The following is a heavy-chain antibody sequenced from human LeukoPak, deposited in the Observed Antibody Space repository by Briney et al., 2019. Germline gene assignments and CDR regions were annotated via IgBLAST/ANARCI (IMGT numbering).Heavy chain of an antibody. CDR3: ATVSVAGTGAFDI. CDR2: MNPNSGNT. V-gene: IGHV1-8*02. CDR1: GGTFSSYA. D-gene: IGHD6-19*01. Sequence: GASVKVSCKASGGTFSSYAINWVRQATGQGLEWMGWMNPNSGNTGYAQKFQGRVTMTEDTSTDTAYMELSSLRSEDTAVYYCATVSVAGTGAFDIWGQGTMVTVSS. J-gene: IGHJ3*02.